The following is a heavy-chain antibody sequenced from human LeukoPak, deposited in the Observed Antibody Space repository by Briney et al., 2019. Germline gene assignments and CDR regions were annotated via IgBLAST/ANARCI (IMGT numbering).Heavy chain of an antibody. CDR2: IYYSGST. D-gene: IGHD3-10*01. CDR3: ARGRSSMVRGYYYYYMDV. CDR1: GGSISRYY. V-gene: IGHV4-59*01. Sequence: SETLSLTCTGSGGSISRYYWSWIRQPPGKGLEGMGYIYYSGSTNYNPSLKSRVTISVDTSKNQFSLKLSSVTAADTAVYYCARGRSSMVRGYYYYYMDVWGKGTTVTISS. J-gene: IGHJ6*03.